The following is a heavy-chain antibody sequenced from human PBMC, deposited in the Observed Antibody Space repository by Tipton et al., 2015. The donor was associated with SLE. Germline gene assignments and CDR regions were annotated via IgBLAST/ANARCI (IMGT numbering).Heavy chain of an antibody. D-gene: IGHD5-12*01. CDR3: AHRGRYSGYEYYFDY. J-gene: IGHJ4*02. Sequence: SLRLSCAASGFTFSSYGMHWVRQAPGKGLEWVSGISGSGSRTYYADSVKGRFTISRDNSKNTLYLQMNSLRAEDTALYYCAHRGRYSGYEYYFDYWGQGTLVTVSS. V-gene: IGHV3-23*01. CDR1: GFTFSSYG. CDR2: ISGSGSRT.